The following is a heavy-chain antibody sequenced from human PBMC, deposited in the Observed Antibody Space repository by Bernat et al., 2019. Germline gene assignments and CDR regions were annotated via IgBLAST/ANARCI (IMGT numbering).Heavy chain of an antibody. V-gene: IGHV3-23*01. D-gene: IGHD1-26*01. CDR1: GFTFNNYA. Sequence: EVQLLESGGGLVQPGGSLRLSCAASGFTFNNYAMSWVRQAPGKGLEWVSVISGGAGSTDYVAPVKGRFSISRDNSKNTLYLDMNSLRAEDTAVYYCARGAWEGVKYYFDYWGQGTLITVSS. J-gene: IGHJ4*02. CDR3: ARGAWEGVKYYFDY. CDR2: ISGGAGST.